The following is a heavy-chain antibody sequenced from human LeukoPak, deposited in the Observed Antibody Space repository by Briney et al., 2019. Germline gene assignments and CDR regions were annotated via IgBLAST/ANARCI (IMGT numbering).Heavy chain of an antibody. D-gene: IGHD2-2*01. J-gene: IGHJ3*02. CDR2: ISGSGGST. CDR1: GFTFSSYA. V-gene: IGHV3-23*01. CDR3: ASWLTSEAFDI. Sequence: GGSLRLSCAASGFTFSSYAMSWVRQAPGKGLEWVSAISGSGGSTYYADSVKGRFTISRDNAKNSLYLQMNSLRAEDTAVYYCASWLTSEAFDIWGQGTMVTVSS.